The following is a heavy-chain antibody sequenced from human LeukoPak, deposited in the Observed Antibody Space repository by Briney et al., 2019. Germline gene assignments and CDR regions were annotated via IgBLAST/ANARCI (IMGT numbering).Heavy chain of an antibody. J-gene: IGHJ4*02. CDR1: GYTFTSYD. V-gene: IGHV1-8*01. D-gene: IGHD6-13*01. CDR2: MNPNSDDT. CDR3: ARSLAAAGFGFDY. Sequence: ASVKVSCKASGYTFTSYDINWVRQATGQGLEWMGWMNPNSDDTGYAQKFQGRVTMTRNTSISTAYMELSSLRSEDTAVYYCARSLAAAGFGFDYWGQGTLVTVSS.